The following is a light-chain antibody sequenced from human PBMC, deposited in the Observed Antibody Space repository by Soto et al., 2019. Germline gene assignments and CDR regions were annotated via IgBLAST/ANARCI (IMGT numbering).Light chain of an antibody. CDR3: SSYAGSNNGRV. V-gene: IGLV2-8*01. Sequence: QSALTQPPSASGSPGQSVTISCTGTSSDVSGYNYVSWYQQHPGKAPKLMIYEVSKRPSGVPDRFSGSKSGNTASLTVSGLQAEDEADYYCSSYAGSNNGRVFGGGTKLTVL. CDR1: SSDVSGYNY. J-gene: IGLJ2*01. CDR2: EVS.